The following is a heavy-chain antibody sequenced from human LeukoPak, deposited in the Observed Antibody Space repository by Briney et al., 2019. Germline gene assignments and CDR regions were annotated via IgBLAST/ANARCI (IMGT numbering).Heavy chain of an antibody. Sequence: PSETLSLTCNVSGDSLTSHFWIWIRQTPGKGLEWIGYVFHSGTTNYSPSLKSRVTISLDTSKKQFYLRLASVTAADTALYYCVRRMATVTDAFDIWGRGKMVSVSS. CDR1: GDSLTSHF. D-gene: IGHD5-24*01. J-gene: IGHJ3*02. CDR3: VRRMATVTDAFDI. V-gene: IGHV4-59*08. CDR2: VFHSGTT.